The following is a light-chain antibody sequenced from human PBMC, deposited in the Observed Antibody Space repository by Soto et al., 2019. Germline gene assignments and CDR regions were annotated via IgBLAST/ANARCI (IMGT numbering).Light chain of an antibody. Sequence: PGEIATLSCSASQSVSSAYLAWYQQKRGQAPRLLIYGASGRAAGIPDRFSGRGSGTDFTLTISRLEPEDFAVYYCQQYGSPPTTFGQGTRLEIK. V-gene: IGKV3-20*01. J-gene: IGKJ5*01. CDR1: QSVSSAY. CDR2: GAS. CDR3: QQYGSPPTT.